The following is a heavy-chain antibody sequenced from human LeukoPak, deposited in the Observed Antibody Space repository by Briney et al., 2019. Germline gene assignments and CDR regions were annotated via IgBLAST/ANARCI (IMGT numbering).Heavy chain of an antibody. D-gene: IGHD2-2*01. CDR1: GGSFSGYY. CDR3: ARGARGLVVVPAAMPHFNY. J-gene: IGHJ4*02. V-gene: IGHV4-34*01. Sequence: SETLSLTCAVYGGSFSGYYWSWIRQPPGKGLEWLGEINHSGSTNYNPSLKSRVTISVDTSKNQFSLKLSSVTAADTAVYYCARGARGLVVVPAAMPHFNYWGQGTLVTVSS. CDR2: INHSGST.